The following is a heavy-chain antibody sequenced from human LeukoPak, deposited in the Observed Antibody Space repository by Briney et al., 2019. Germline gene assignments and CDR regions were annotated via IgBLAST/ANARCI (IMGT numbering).Heavy chain of an antibody. CDR3: VRGVTSADY. CDR1: GFTFSSYW. V-gene: IGHV3-74*01. Sequence: GGSLRLSCAASGFTFSSYWIHWVRQAPGKGLVWVTYINSDGSSTTYADSVKGRFTISRDNAKNTVSLQMNGLRAEDTAVYYCVRGVTSADYWGQGTLVTVSS. D-gene: IGHD4-17*01. CDR2: INSDGSST. J-gene: IGHJ4*02.